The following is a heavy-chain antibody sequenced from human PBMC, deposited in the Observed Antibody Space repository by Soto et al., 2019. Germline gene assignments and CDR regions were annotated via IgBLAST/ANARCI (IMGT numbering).Heavy chain of an antibody. CDR3: ARDDRGIEESGWFDP. CDR1: GFPFSSYG. Sequence: QVQLVESGGGVVQPGRSLRLSCAASGFPFSSYGMHWVRQAPGKGLEWVAVIWYDGSNKYYADSVKGRFTISRDNSKNTLYLQMNSLRAEDTAVYYCARDDRGIEESGWFDPWGQGTLVTVSS. D-gene: IGHD6-13*01. CDR2: IWYDGSNK. V-gene: IGHV3-33*01. J-gene: IGHJ5*02.